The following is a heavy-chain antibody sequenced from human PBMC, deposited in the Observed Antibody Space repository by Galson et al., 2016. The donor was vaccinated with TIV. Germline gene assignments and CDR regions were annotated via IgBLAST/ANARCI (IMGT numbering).Heavy chain of an antibody. CDR1: GYSFTDYY. D-gene: IGHD3/OR15-3a*01. CDR2: VNPKSGDT. J-gene: IGHJ4*02. Sequence: SVKVSCKASGYSFTDYYIHWVRQAPGQGFEWMGWVNPKSGDTNYAQKFQGRVAMTRDTSINTAYMELSRLRSDDTGVYYCARDGLDMTTAVALPDYWGQGTLVTVSS. CDR3: ARDGLDMTTAVALPDY. V-gene: IGHV1-2*02.